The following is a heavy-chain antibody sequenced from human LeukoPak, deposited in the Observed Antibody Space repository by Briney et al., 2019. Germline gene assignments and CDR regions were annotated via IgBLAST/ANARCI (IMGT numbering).Heavy chain of an antibody. CDR3: ARDGYSGSDAL. CDR1: GVSISSYY. J-gene: IGHJ4*02. V-gene: IGHV4-59*01. Sequence: PSETLSLTYNVSGVSISSYYWSWIRQPPGKGLEWIGYIYHSGSTKYNPSLKSRVTISVDTSQNQFSLKLSSVTAADTAVYYCARDGYSGSDALWGQGTLVTVSS. D-gene: IGHD5-12*01. CDR2: IYHSGST.